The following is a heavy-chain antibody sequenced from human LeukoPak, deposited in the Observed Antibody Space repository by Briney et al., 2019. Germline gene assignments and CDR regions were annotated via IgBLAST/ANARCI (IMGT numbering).Heavy chain of an antibody. J-gene: IGHJ4*02. CDR1: GFTFSSYG. Sequence: GGSLRFSCAASGFTFSSYGMHWVRQAPGKGLEWVAVISYDGSNKYYADSVKGRFTISRDNTKNSLYLQMNSLRAEDTAVYYCARDYGGSSPFDYWGQGTLVTVSS. CDR2: ISYDGSNK. V-gene: IGHV3-30*03. D-gene: IGHD4-23*01. CDR3: ARDYGGSSPFDY.